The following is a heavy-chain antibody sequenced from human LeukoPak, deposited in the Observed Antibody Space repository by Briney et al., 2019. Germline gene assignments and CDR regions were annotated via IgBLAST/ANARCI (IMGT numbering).Heavy chain of an antibody. CDR2: TYYRSKWYY. Sequence: SQTLSLTCAIAGDSVSRNTAAWNWIGQSPSRGLEWLGRTYYRSKWYYDYAVSVKSRITINPDTSKNQLSLKLNSVTAADTAVYYCAPGGYIGYGHAFDIWGQGTMVTVSS. CDR3: APGGYIGYGHAFDI. D-gene: IGHD5-12*01. J-gene: IGHJ3*02. CDR1: GDSVSRNTAA. V-gene: IGHV6-1*01.